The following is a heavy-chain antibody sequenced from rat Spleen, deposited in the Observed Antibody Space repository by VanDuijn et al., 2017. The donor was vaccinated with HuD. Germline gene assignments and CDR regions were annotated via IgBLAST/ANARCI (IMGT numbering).Heavy chain of an antibody. CDR2: IWTGGTT. CDR3: ARGRIGHWYFDF. Sequence: QVQLKESGPGLVQPSQTLSLTCTVAGFSLTSYNLHWVRQPPGKGLEWMGVIWTGGTTDYISPLKSRLNISRDTSKNQVFLKMNSLQSEDTTTYYCARGRIGHWYFDFWGPGTMVTVSS. CDR1: GFSLTSYN. D-gene: IGHD1-6*01. J-gene: IGHJ1*01. V-gene: IGHV2-30*01.